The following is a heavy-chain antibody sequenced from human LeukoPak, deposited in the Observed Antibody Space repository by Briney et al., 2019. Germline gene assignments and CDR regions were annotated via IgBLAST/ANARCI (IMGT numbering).Heavy chain of an antibody. CDR3: AAVAGLGNAFDI. Sequence: ASVKVSCKASGYTFTGYYMHWVRQAPGQGLEWMGWINPNSGGTNYAQKFQGRVTMTRDTSISTAYMELSRLRSDDTAVYYCAAVAGLGNAFDIWGQGTMVTVSS. CDR1: GYTFTGYY. J-gene: IGHJ3*02. D-gene: IGHD6-19*01. CDR2: INPNSGGT. V-gene: IGHV1-2*02.